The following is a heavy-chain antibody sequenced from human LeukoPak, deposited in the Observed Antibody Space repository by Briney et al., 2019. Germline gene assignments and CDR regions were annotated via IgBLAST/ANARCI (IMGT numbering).Heavy chain of an antibody. CDR1: GYTFTSYH. V-gene: IGHV1-46*01. Sequence: ASVKDSCKASGYTFTSYHMHWVRQAPGQGLEWMGIINPSGGSTSYAQKFQGSVTMTRDPSTSTVYMELSSLRSEDTAVYCCARAPHVMDVWGKGTTVTVSS. CDR2: INPSGGST. J-gene: IGHJ6*04. CDR3: ARAPHVMDV.